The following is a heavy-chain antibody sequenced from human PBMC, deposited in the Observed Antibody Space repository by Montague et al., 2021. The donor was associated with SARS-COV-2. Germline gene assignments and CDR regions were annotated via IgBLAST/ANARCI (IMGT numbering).Heavy chain of an antibody. Sequence: SLRLSCAASGFTSSSYSMNWVRQAPGKGLEWVSSISSSSSYIYYADSVKGRFTISRDNAKNSLYLQMNSLRAEDTAVYYCARDSGRYYDFWSGYYNSHYYYYMDVWGKGTSVTVSS. D-gene: IGHD3-3*01. CDR2: ISSSSSYI. CDR3: ARDSGRYYDFWSGYYNSHYYYYMDV. J-gene: IGHJ6*03. V-gene: IGHV3-21*01. CDR1: GFTSSSYS.